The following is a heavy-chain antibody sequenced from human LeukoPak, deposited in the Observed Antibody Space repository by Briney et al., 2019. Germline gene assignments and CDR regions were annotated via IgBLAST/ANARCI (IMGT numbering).Heavy chain of an antibody. D-gene: IGHD3-10*02. J-gene: IGHJ4*02. CDR3: ATLPVRGAIPPPLFDY. V-gene: IGHV1-2*02. Sequence: ASVKVSCKASGYTFTAYYMHWVRQAPGQGLEWMGWINLNSGGTNYAQKFQGRVTMTRDMSISTAYMELSRLRSVDTAVYYCATLPVRGAIPPPLFDYWGQGTLVTVSS. CDR2: INLNSGGT. CDR1: GYTFTAYY.